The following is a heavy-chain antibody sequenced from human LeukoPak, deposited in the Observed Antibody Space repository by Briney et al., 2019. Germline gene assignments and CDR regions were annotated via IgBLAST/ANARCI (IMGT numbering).Heavy chain of an antibody. CDR3: TRPSDGNWFVS. J-gene: IGHJ5*01. D-gene: IGHD3-10*01. Sequence: GGSLRLSCAASGFTFSGSSIHWIRQTSGKGLEWVGRIRDKAYNYATAYAASLTGRFTLSRDDSKSTTYLQMDSLKAEDTAVYYRTRPSDGNWFVSWGQGTLVTVSS. CDR1: GFTFSGSS. V-gene: IGHV3-73*01. CDR2: IRDKAYNYAT.